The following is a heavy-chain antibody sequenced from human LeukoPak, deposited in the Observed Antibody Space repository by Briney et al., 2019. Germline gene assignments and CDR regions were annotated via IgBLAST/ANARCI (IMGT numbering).Heavy chain of an antibody. D-gene: IGHD1-14*01. CDR1: GFTFSNYW. V-gene: IGHV3-74*01. CDR2: INSDGINT. Sequence: GGSLRLSCAASGFTFSNYWMHWVRQAPGKGLVWVSRINSDGINTSYADSVKGRFTISRDDSKNIVYLQMNNLRSEDTAVYFCATERPGSRTLDSWGQGTLVTVSS. CDR3: ATERPGSRTLDS. J-gene: IGHJ4*02.